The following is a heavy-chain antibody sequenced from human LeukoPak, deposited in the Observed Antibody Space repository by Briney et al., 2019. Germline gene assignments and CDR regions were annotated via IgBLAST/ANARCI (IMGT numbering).Heavy chain of an antibody. V-gene: IGHV1-69*06. J-gene: IGHJ4*02. D-gene: IGHD1-20*01. Sequence: SVKVSCKASGYTFTGYYMHWVRQAPGQGLEWMGGIIPIFGTANYAQKFQGRVTITADKSTSTAYMELSSLRSEDTAVYYCARDARRYNWNYVDYWGQGTLVTVSS. CDR3: ARDARRYNWNYVDY. CDR2: IIPIFGTA. CDR1: GYTFTGYY.